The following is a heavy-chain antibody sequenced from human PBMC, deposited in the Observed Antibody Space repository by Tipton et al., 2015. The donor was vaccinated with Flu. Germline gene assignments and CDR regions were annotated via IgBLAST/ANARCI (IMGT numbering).Heavy chain of an antibody. J-gene: IGHJ5*02. CDR1: GGSIRSSDYY. CDR3: ARRDYSNYVSEPKNWFDP. CDR2: IFHSGNA. V-gene: IGHV4-39*07. D-gene: IGHD4-11*01. Sequence: TLSLTCAVSGGSIRSSDYYWGWIRQPPGKGLEWIGNIFHSGNAYHNPSLKSRVTISVDTSKNQVSLKLSSVTAADTAVYYCARRDYSNYVSEPKNWFDPWGQGALVTVSS.